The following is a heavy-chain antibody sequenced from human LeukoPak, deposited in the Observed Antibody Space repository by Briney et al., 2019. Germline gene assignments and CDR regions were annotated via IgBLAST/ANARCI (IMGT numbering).Heavy chain of an antibody. CDR3: ARALNYDILTGYCDY. Sequence: SGGSLRLSCAASGFTFSGYWMTWLRQAPGKGLEWVANINEDGSAKYYLGSVKGRFTISRDNAKNSLYLQMNSLRAEDTAVYYCARALNYDILTGYCDYWGQGTLVTVSS. D-gene: IGHD3-9*01. CDR1: GFTFSGYW. CDR2: INEDGSAK. J-gene: IGHJ4*02. V-gene: IGHV3-7*01.